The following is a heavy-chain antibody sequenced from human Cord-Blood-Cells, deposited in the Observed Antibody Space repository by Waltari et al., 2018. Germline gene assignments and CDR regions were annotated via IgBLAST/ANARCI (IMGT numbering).Heavy chain of an antibody. CDR3: ARDLNY. Sequence: QVQLVESGGGVVQPGGSLRLSFAACGFPFSRLGLHWVRQAPGKGLEWVAVIWYDGSNKYYADSVKGRFTISRDNSKNTLYLQMNSLRAEDTAVYYCARDLNYWGQGTLVTVSS. V-gene: IGHV3-33*01. CDR2: IWYDGSNK. CDR1: GFPFSRLG. D-gene: IGHD3-9*01. J-gene: IGHJ4*02.